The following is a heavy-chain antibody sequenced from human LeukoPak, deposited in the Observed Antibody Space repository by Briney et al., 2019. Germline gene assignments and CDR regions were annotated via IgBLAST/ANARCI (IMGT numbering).Heavy chain of an antibody. V-gene: IGHV1-2*02. Sequence: ASVKVSCKASGYTSTGYYIHWVRQAPGQGLEWMGWMNPNSGGANSAQKFQGRVTMTRDTSISTAYMELSRLRFDDTAVYYCARDDYSSSLDYWGQGTLVTVSS. CDR3: ARDDYSSSLDY. CDR2: MNPNSGGA. CDR1: GYTSTGYY. J-gene: IGHJ4*02. D-gene: IGHD6-13*01.